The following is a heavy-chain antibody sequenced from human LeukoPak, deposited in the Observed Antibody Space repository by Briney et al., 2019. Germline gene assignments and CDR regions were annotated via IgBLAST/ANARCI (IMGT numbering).Heavy chain of an antibody. Sequence: SETLSLTCTVSGDSISKSNFYWGWIRQPPGKGLEWIGSVYYRRRSDQNPSLKSRVTISVDTSKNQFSLKLTSVTAADTAMYYCARWFRGYRDAFDIWGQGTLVTVSS. CDR3: ARWFRGYRDAFDI. D-gene: IGHD5-18*01. CDR2: VYYRRRS. V-gene: IGHV4-39*01. CDR1: GDSISKSNFY. J-gene: IGHJ3*02.